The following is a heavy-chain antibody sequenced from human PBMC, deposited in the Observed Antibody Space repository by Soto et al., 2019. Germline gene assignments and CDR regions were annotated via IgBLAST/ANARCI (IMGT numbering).Heavy chain of an antibody. CDR1: GFTFTSYA. J-gene: IGHJ3*02. CDR3: AKPRGMGRRDAFDI. CDR2: ISGTGGST. D-gene: IGHD3-16*01. V-gene: IGHV3-23*01. Sequence: GSLRLSCAASGFTFTSYAFTWVRQAPGKGLEWVSAISGTGGSTFYSDSVMGRFTISRDNSKNTLYLQMNSLRAEDTAVYYCAKPRGMGRRDAFDIWGQGTMVTVSS.